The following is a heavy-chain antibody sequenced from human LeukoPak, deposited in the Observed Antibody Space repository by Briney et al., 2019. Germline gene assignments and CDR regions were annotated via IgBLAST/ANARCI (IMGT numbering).Heavy chain of an antibody. V-gene: IGHV3-21*01. Sequence: GGSLRLSCAASGFTFSSYSMDWVRQAPGKGLEWVSYFSTSSSHIYYADSVKGRFTISRDNAKNSLYLQMNSLRAEDTAVYYCARALQWLATDAFDIWGQGTMVTVSS. CDR1: GFTFSSYS. J-gene: IGHJ3*02. CDR3: ARALQWLATDAFDI. CDR2: FSTSSSHI. D-gene: IGHD6-19*01.